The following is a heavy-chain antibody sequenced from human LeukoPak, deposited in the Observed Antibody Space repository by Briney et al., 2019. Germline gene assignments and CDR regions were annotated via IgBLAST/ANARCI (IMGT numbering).Heavy chain of an antibody. V-gene: IGHV3-9*01. CDR1: GFTFDDYA. Sequence: GGSLRLSCAASGFTFDDYAMHWVRQAPGKGLEWVSGISWDSGSIGYADSVKGRFTISRDNAKNSLYLQMNSLRAEDTALYYCAKVATGDSSGFDYWGQGTLVTVSS. J-gene: IGHJ4*02. D-gene: IGHD3-22*01. CDR3: AKVATGDSSGFDY. CDR2: ISWDSGSI.